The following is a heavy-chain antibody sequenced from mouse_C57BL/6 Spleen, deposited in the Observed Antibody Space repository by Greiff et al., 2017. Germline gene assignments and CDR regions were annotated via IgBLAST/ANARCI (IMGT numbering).Heavy chain of an antibody. CDR1: GYTFTSYA. CDR3: ARSRTGSSYWYFGV. Sequence: QVQLQQSGADLARPGASVKMSCKASGYTFTSYAMHWVRQRPGQGLEWIGYINLSSGYTKYNQKVKDKDTLTADKSTSTAYMQLSSLKSEDSAVYYCARSRTGSSYWYFGVWGTGTTVTVSS. V-gene: IGHV1-4*01. J-gene: IGHJ1*03. CDR2: INLSSGYT. D-gene: IGHD1-1*01.